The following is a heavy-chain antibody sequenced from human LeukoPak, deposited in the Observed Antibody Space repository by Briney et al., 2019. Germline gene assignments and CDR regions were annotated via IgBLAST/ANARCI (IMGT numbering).Heavy chain of an antibody. V-gene: IGHV1-2*02. CDR1: GYTFTGYY. J-gene: IGHJ3*02. Sequence: ASVKVSCKASGYTFTGYYMHWVRQAPGQGLEWMGWINPNSGGTNYAQKFQGRVTMTRDTSISTAYMELSRLRSDDTAVYYCARGIAVPGLSTYRAFHIWGQGTMVTISS. CDR2: INPNSGGT. D-gene: IGHD6-19*01. CDR3: ARGIAVPGLSTYRAFHI.